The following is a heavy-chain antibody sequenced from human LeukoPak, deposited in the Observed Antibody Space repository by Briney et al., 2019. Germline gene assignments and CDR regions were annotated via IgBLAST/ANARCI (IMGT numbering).Heavy chain of an antibody. CDR2: ISGSGGST. J-gene: IGHJ6*02. Sequence: GGSLRLSCAASGFSFSSYAISWVRQAPGQGLDWVSAISGSGGSTYYADSVKGRFTISRDNSKNTLYLQMNSLRAEDTAVYYCAKYQPDSSGYYQPVYYYYGMDVWGQGTTVTVSS. CDR3: AKYQPDSSGYYQPVYYYYGMDV. V-gene: IGHV3-23*01. CDR1: GFSFSSYA. D-gene: IGHD3-22*01.